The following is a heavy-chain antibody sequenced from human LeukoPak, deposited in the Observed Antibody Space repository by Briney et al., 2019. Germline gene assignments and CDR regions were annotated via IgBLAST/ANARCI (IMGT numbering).Heavy chain of an antibody. Sequence: GGSLRLSCAASGFTFSSYSMNWVRQAPGKGLEWVSYISSSSSTIYYADSVKGRFTISGDNAKNSLYLQMNSLRAEDTAVYYCTTEGIVGATEFDYWGQGTLVTVSS. CDR3: TTEGIVGATEFDY. CDR2: ISSSSSTI. V-gene: IGHV3-48*01. D-gene: IGHD1-26*01. J-gene: IGHJ4*02. CDR1: GFTFSSYS.